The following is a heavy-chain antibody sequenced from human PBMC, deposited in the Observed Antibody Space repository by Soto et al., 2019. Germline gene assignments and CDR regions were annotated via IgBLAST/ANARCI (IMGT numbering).Heavy chain of an antibody. J-gene: IGHJ6*03. CDR1: GGSISSYY. V-gene: IGHV4-59*08. CDR3: ARHGDCRSISCSYFHYMDV. CDR2: IYSSGST. D-gene: IGHD2-2*01. Sequence: SETLSLTCTVSGGSISSYYWSWIRQPPGKGLEWIGYIYSSGSTNYNPSLKSRVIISVDTSKNQFSLKLTSVTAADTAVHYCARHGDCRSISCSYFHYMDVWGKGTTVTVSS.